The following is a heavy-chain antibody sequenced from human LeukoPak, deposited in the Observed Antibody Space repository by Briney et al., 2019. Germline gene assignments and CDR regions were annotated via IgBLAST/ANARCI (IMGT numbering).Heavy chain of an antibody. D-gene: IGHD5-18*01. J-gene: IGHJ4*02. Sequence: GGSLRLSCAASGFTFSSYAMSWVRQAPGEGLEWVSAISGSGGSTYYADSVKGRFTISRDNSKITLYLQMNSLRAEDTAVYYCARKGYSYGYIFDYWGQGTLVTVSS. CDR1: GFTFSSYA. CDR2: ISGSGGST. V-gene: IGHV3-23*01. CDR3: ARKGYSYGYIFDY.